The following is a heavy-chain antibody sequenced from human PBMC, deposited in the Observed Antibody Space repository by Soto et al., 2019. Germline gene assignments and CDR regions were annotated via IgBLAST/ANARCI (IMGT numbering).Heavy chain of an antibody. Sequence: QVHLLLQSGAEVKKPGSSVKVSCKASGGTPSNSAISWVRQAPGQGLEWMGGIIPVFGLVKYAQNFQGRVTITEDKSTNTAYMELSSLRPEDTAVYYCAGGRIVVVGSRAYYGMDVWGQGTTVTVSS. V-gene: IGHV1-69*17. CDR3: AGGRIVVVGSRAYYGMDV. CDR2: IIPVFGLV. D-gene: IGHD3-22*01. J-gene: IGHJ6*02. CDR1: GGTPSNSA.